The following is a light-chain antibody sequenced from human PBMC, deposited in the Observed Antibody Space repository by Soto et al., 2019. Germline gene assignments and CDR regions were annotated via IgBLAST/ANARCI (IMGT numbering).Light chain of an antibody. Sequence: DIQMTQSPSSLSASVGDRVTITCRASQGISNYLAWYQQKPGKVPKLLIYAASTLQSGVPSRFSGSGSGTDFTLTIISMQTVDVETYFCQKYTSAPLTFGGGTKVEIK. V-gene: IGKV1-27*01. CDR2: AAS. CDR1: QGISNY. J-gene: IGKJ4*01. CDR3: QKYTSAPLT.